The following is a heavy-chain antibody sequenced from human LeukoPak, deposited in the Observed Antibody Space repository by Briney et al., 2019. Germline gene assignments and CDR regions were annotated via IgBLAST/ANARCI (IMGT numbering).Heavy chain of an antibody. J-gene: IGHJ4*02. CDR2: IYYSGST. D-gene: IGHD3-10*01. CDR3: ASISSLRFGEQDY. CDR1: GGSIRSYY. V-gene: IGHV4-59*08. Sequence: SETLSLTCTLSGGSIRSYYWSWIRQPPAKGRGWIGYIYYSGSTNYNPSLKSRVTISVDTSKNQFSLKLSSVTAADTAVYYCASISSLRFGEQDYWGQGTLVTVSS.